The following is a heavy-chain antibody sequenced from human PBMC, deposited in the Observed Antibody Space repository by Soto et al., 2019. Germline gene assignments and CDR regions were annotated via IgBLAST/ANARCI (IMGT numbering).Heavy chain of an antibody. Sequence: EVQLAESGGGLVQPGGSLRLSCAASGFTFSDHYMDWVRQAPGKGLEWVGRSRDKVHSHTTECGASVKGRFTISRGDSENSLYLQMNSLKTEDTVVYYCARGVVSTGYFDYWGQGTLVPVSS. CDR3: ARGVVSTGYFDY. D-gene: IGHD5-12*01. CDR2: SRDKVHSHTT. CDR1: GFTFSDHY. V-gene: IGHV3-72*01. J-gene: IGHJ4*02.